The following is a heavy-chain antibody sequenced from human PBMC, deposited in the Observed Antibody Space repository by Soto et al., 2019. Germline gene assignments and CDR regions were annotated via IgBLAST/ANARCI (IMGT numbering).Heavy chain of an antibody. CDR1: GYTFTSYY. CDR2: INPSGGST. CDR3: AREGRVPAAMDDSNYYGMDV. V-gene: IGHV1-46*01. D-gene: IGHD2-2*01. Sequence: GASVKVSCKASGYTFTSYYMHWVRQAPGQGLEWMGIINPSGGSTSYAQKFQGRVTMTRDTSTSTVYMELSSLRSEDTAVYYCAREGRVPAAMDDSNYYGMDVWGQGTTVTVSS. J-gene: IGHJ6*02.